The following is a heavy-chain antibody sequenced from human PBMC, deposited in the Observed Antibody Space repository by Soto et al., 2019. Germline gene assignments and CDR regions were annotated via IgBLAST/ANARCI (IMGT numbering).Heavy chain of an antibody. CDR3: ARAGSSSFSPAGY. CDR1: GFTFSSNA. CDR2: ISYDGSNK. V-gene: IGHV3-30-3*01. Sequence: QVQLVESGGGVVQPGRSLRLSCAASGFTFSSNAMHWVRQAPGKGLEWVAVISYDGSNKYYADSVKGRFTISRDNSKNTLYLQMNSLRAEDTAVYYCARAGSSSFSPAGYWGQGTLVTVSS. D-gene: IGHD6-13*01. J-gene: IGHJ4*02.